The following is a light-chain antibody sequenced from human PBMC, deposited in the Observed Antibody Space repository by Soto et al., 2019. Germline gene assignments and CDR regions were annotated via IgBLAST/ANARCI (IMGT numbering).Light chain of an antibody. CDR1: QSVSSY. CDR2: DAS. V-gene: IGKV3-11*01. Sequence: EIVLTQSPATPSLSPGEGATLSCRASQSVSSYLVWYQQKPGQAPRLLIYDASKRATGIPARFSGSGSGTDFTLTISSLEPEDFAVYYCQQRSSRPPMYTFGQGTKVEIK. CDR3: QQRSSRPPMYT. J-gene: IGKJ2*01.